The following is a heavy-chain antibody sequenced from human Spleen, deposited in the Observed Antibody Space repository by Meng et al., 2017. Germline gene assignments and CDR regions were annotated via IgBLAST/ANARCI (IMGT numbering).Heavy chain of an antibody. J-gene: IGHJ3*02. CDR3: ARDRGIQRTIDAFDI. V-gene: IGHV1-18*01. CDR2: IGGYRGDT. D-gene: IGHD5-18*01. Sequence: QFDSVWVGLGDRKAEASLKLCRKCSGYTLANCAVRLVRQAPGQRVELMGWIGGYRGDTTFAKKFKGRVTLTIETSTSTASMELRSLRSDYTAVYYCARDRGIQRTIDAFDIWGQGTMVTVSS. CDR1: GYTLANCA.